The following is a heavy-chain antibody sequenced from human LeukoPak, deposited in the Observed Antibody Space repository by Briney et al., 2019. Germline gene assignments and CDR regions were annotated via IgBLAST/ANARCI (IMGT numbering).Heavy chain of an antibody. V-gene: IGHV3-7*01. CDR2: IKQDGSEK. CDR3: ARENYYYDSSGYHH. J-gene: IGHJ1*01. CDR1: GFTFSIYW. D-gene: IGHD3-22*01. Sequence: GGSLRLSCAASGFTFSIYWMSWVRQAPGKGLEWVAKIKQDGSEKYYVDSVKGRFTISRDNAKKSLYLQMNSLRAEDTAMYYCARENYYYDSSGYHHWGQGTLVTVSS.